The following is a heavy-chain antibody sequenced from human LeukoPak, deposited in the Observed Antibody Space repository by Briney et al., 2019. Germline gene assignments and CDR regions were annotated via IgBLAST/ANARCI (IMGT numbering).Heavy chain of an antibody. J-gene: IGHJ2*01. CDR2: IYYSGST. CDR1: GGSISSGDYY. V-gene: IGHV4-61*08. CDR3: ARNALYWYFDL. Sequence: SETLSLTCTVSGGSISSGDYYWSWIRQPPGKGLEWIGYIYYSGSTNYNPSLKSRVTISVGTSKNQFSLKLSSVTAADTAVYYCARNALYWYFDLWGRGTLVTVSS.